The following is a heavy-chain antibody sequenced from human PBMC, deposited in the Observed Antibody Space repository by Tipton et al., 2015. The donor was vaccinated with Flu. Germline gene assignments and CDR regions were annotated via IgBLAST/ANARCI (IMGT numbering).Heavy chain of an antibody. J-gene: IGHJ3*02. CDR1: GGSVSSANYY. CDR2: IYYNGYA. Sequence: GLVKPSETLSLTCTVSGGSVSSANYYWSWIRQPPGKGLEWIGYIYYNGYANYNPSLKTRVTISVDTSKNQFSLRLTSVTAADTAAYYCASASYYDSTGFFPSIWGQGTMVTVSS. CDR3: ASASYYDSTGFFPSI. D-gene: IGHD3-22*01. V-gene: IGHV4-61*01.